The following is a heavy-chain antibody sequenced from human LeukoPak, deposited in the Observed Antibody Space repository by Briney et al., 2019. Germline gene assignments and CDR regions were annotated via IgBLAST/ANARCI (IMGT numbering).Heavy chain of an antibody. V-gene: IGHV3-64D*06. CDR3: VRWGCSGGTCQYYFDY. CDR1: GFTFSSYA. Sequence: GGSLRLSCLASGFTFSSYAMHWVRQAPGKGLEYVSAISTNGGSTYYADSVKGRFTISRDNSKNSLSLQMSSLRAEDTAVYYCVRWGCSGGTCQYYFDYWGQGTLVTVSS. CDR2: ISTNGGST. D-gene: IGHD2-15*01. J-gene: IGHJ4*02.